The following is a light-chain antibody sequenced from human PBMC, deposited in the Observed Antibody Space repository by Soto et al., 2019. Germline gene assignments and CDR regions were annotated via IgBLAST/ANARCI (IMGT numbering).Light chain of an antibody. V-gene: IGKV3-15*01. CDR3: QQYNNWPRT. CDR1: QSIRGS. J-gene: IGKJ1*01. CDR2: DAS. Sequence: EIVMTQSPATLSVSPGERATLSCRASQSIRGSLAWYQQKPGQAPRLLIYDASTRATGIPARFSGSGSGTEFTLTISSLQSEDFVVYYCQQYNNWPRTFGQGTKVEIK.